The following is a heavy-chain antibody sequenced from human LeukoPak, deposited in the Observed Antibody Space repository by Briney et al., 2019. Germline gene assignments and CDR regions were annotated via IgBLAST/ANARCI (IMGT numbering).Heavy chain of an antibody. V-gene: IGHV3-30*04. J-gene: IGHJ6*03. CDR3: AREGASGGKPYYYYYMDV. CDR1: GFTFSNYA. D-gene: IGHD2-15*01. Sequence: PGGSLRLSCAASGFTFSNYAMHWVRQAPGKGLEWVAVISYDGSQKYHADSVKGRFTISRDNAKNSLYLQMNSLRAEDTAVYYCAREGASGGKPYYYYYMDVWGKGTTVTVSS. CDR2: ISYDGSQK.